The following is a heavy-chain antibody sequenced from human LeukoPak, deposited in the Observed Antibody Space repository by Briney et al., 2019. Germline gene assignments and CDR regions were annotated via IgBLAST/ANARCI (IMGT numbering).Heavy chain of an antibody. CDR3: ARYSVLYCSGGSCYPLTLFYFDY. J-gene: IGHJ4*02. CDR2: ISPYNGNT. CDR1: GYTFTTYG. Sequence: VASVKVSCKASGYTFTTYGISWVRQAPGQGLEWMGWISPYNGNTNYAQKLQGRVTMTTDTSTSTAYMELRSLRSDDTAVYYCARYSVLYCSGGSCYPLTLFYFDYWGQGTLVTVSS. D-gene: IGHD2-15*01. V-gene: IGHV1-18*01.